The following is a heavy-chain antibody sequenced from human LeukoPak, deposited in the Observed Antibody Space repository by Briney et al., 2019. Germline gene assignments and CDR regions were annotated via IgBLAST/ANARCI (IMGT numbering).Heavy chain of an antibody. D-gene: IGHD3-10*01. Sequence: ASVTVSFTASGYIFTGYYMHWVRQAPGQGLEWVGWINPNRGGTTYAQNFQGRVTMTRDTSISTVYMELSRLRSDDTAVYYCARESAGGFGELLYWGQGTLVTVSS. CDR1: GYIFTGYY. CDR2: INPNRGGT. J-gene: IGHJ4*02. CDR3: ARESAGGFGELLY. V-gene: IGHV1-2*02.